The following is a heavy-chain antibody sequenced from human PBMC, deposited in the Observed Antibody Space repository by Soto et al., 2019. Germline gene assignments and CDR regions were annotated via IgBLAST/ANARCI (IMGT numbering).Heavy chain of an antibody. D-gene: IGHD4-4*01. CDR1: GGSISSYY. CDR3: ARIGNYLFDY. V-gene: IGHV4-59*08. J-gene: IGHJ4*02. CDR2: IYYSGST. Sequence: SETLSLTCTVSGGSISSYYWSWIRQPPGKGLEWIGYIYYSGSTNYNPSLKSRVTISVDTSKNQFSLKLSSVTAADTAVYYCARIGNYLFDYWGQGTLLTVFS.